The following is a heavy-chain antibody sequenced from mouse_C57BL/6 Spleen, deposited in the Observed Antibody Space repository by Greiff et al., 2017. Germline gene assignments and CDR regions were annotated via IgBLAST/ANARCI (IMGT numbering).Heavy chain of an antibody. V-gene: IGHV1-64*01. CDR1: GFTFTDYC. CDR2: IDPASGGT. J-gene: IGHJ2*01. D-gene: IGHD1-1*02. Sequence: QVQLQQPGAELVRPGASVKLSCTASGFTFTDYCMHWVKQRPGQGLEWIGMIDPASGGTNYDEKFKGKATLTADHSSNTAYLQLSRLPSEDSAVYDCAIDYYYDQLASDYWGQGTTLTVSS. CDR3: AIDYYYDQLASDY.